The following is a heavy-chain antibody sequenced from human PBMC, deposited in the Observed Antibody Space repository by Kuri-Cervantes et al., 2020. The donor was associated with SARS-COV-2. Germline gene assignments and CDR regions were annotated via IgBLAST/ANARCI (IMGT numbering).Heavy chain of an antibody. J-gene: IGHJ5*02. V-gene: IGHV3-74*01. CDR3: ARAGYCSGGSCYGNWFDP. D-gene: IGHD2-15*01. CDR1: GFTFSGHW. Sequence: GESLKISCSASGFTFSGHWIHWVRQAPGKGLVWVSRINPDGSYTNNADSVKGRFTISRDNAKNSLYLQMNSLRAEDTAVYYCARAGYCSGGSCYGNWFDPWGQGTLVTVSS. CDR2: INPDGSYT.